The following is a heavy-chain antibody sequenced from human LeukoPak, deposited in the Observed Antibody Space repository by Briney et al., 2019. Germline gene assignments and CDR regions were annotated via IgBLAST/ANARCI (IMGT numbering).Heavy chain of an antibody. Sequence: GGSLRLSCAASGFTFSSYAMHWVRQAPGKGLEWVAVISYDGSNKYYADSVKGRFTISRDNSKNTLYLQMNSLRAEDTAVYYCASDSRGDDAFDIWGQGTMVTVSS. J-gene: IGHJ3*02. CDR2: ISYDGSNK. D-gene: IGHD3-10*01. CDR3: ASDSRGDDAFDI. CDR1: GFTFSSYA. V-gene: IGHV3-30-3*01.